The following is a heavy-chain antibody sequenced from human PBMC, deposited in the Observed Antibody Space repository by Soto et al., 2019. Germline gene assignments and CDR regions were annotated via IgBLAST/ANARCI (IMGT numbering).Heavy chain of an antibody. CDR2: IIPIFGTA. J-gene: IGHJ5*02. Sequence: SVKVSCKASGGTFSSYAISWVRQAPGQGLEWMGGIIPIFGTANYAQKFQGRVTITADESTSTAYMELSSLRSEDTAVYYCAREAAQTNWFDPWGQGTLVTVLL. V-gene: IGHV1-69*13. CDR3: AREAAQTNWFDP. D-gene: IGHD2-15*01. CDR1: GGTFSSYA.